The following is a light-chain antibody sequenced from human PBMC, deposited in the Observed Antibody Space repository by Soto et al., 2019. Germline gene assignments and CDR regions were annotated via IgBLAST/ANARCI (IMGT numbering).Light chain of an antibody. J-gene: IGKJ1*01. CDR1: QSVISNY. CDR2: AAS. Sequence: EIVLRQSPDTLSLSPGERATLSCRVSQSVISNYLAWHQLTPCHAPRLLFDAASSRATGIPDRFSGSGSGTYFILTITRLEPDDFAVYYCQQYANTPLTFGQGTKVEIK. CDR3: QQYANTPLT. V-gene: IGKV3-20*01.